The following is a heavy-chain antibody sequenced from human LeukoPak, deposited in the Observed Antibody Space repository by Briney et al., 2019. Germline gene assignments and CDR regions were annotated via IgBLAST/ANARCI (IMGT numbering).Heavy chain of an antibody. V-gene: IGHV3-23*01. CDR2: ISGSGGST. CDR1: GFTFSSYA. D-gene: IGHD3-3*01. CDR3: AKDFDFWSGYGFDY. J-gene: IGHJ4*02. Sequence: GGPLRLSCAASGFTFSSYAMSWVRQAPGKGLEWVSAISGSGGSTYYADSVKGRFTISRDNSKNTLYLQMNSLRAEDTAVYYCAKDFDFWSGYGFDYWGQGTLVTVSS.